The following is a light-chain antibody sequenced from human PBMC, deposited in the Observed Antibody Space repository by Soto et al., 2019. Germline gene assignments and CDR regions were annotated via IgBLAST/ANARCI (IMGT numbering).Light chain of an antibody. V-gene: IGKV3-15*01. CDR2: GAS. Sequence: EIVMTQSPATLSVSPGERATLSCRASQSVSSNLAWYQLKPGQAPRLLIYGASTRATGIPARFSGSGSGTEFTLTISSLQSEEFAVYYCQQYNNWPQTFGQGTKLEIK. CDR3: QQYNNWPQT. CDR1: QSVSSN. J-gene: IGKJ2*01.